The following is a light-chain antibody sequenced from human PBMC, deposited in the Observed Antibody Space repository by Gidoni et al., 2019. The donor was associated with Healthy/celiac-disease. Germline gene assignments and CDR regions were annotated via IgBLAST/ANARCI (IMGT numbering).Light chain of an antibody. CDR1: SRNVGAYNF. J-gene: IGLJ2*01. CDR2: DLS. V-gene: IGLV2-14*03. CDR3: TSYTTISTVI. Sequence: QSALTQPASVSGSPAQSITISCTGTSRNVGAYNFVSWYQHHPGKAHKLMIYDLSNRPSGVSNRFSGSKSGNTASLTISGLQAEDEADYYCTSYTTISTVIFGGGTKLTVL.